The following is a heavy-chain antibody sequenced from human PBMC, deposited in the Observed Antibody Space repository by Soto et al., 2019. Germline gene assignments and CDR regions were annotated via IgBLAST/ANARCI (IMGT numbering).Heavy chain of an antibody. J-gene: IGHJ5*02. CDR1: GGSISSDY. V-gene: IGHV4-59*01. CDR2: IYYSGST. CDR3: AREGFVEMATMLGSWFDP. Sequence: PSETLSVTCTVSGGSISSDYWSWIRQPPGKGLEWIGYIYYSGSTNYNPSLKSRVTISVDTSKNQFSLKLSSVTAADTAVYYCAREGFVEMATMLGSWFDPWGQGTLVTVSS. D-gene: IGHD5-12*01.